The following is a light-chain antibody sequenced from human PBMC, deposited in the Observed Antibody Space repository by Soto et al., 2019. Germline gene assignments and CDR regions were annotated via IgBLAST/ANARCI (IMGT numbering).Light chain of an antibody. CDR3: SSYTSSSTLE. J-gene: IGLJ3*02. CDR2: EVS. V-gene: IGLV2-14*01. Sequence: QSVLTQPASVSGSPGQSITISCTGTSSDVGGYNYVSWYQQHPGKAPKFLLYEVSNRPSGVSHRFSGSKSGNTASLTISGLQAEDEADYYCSSYTSSSTLEFGGGTKLTVL. CDR1: SSDVGGYNY.